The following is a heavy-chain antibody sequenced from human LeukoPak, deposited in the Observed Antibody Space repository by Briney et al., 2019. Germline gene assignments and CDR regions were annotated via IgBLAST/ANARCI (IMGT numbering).Heavy chain of an antibody. Sequence: GGSLSLSCAASGFTFSNAWMSWVRQAPGKGLEWVGRIKSKTDGRTTDYAAPVKGRFTISRDDSKNTLYLQMNSLKTEDTAVYYCTTQYYYGSGGDYWGQGTLVTVSS. D-gene: IGHD3-10*01. V-gene: IGHV3-15*01. CDR1: GFTFSNAW. J-gene: IGHJ4*02. CDR2: IKSKTDGRTT. CDR3: TTQYYYGSGGDY.